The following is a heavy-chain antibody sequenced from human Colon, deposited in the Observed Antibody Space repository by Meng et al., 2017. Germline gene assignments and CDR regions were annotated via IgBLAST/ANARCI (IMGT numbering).Heavy chain of an antibody. CDR3: TTWYGEY. V-gene: IGHV6-1*01. J-gene: IGHJ4*02. Sequence: QVQLQQSGPGLVKPSLTLSLTCAISGDSVSSNRALWHWVRQSPSRGLEWLGQTYYRSEWQNHYGVSVKSRITINADTSRNHFSLHLNSVTPEDTAVYYCTTWYGEYWGQGTLVTVSS. CDR2: TYYRSEWQN. D-gene: IGHD3-10*01. CDR1: GDSVSSNRAL.